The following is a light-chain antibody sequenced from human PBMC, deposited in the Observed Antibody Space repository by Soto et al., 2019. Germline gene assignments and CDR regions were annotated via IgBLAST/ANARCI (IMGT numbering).Light chain of an antibody. V-gene: IGKV1-5*03. J-gene: IGKJ1*01. CDR3: QPYDTYWT. CDR2: KAS. Sequence: DIQLTPSHSTLCAFVRARVILTGRASESISNWLAWYQQKPGKAPNLLIYKASSLKSGVPLRFSGSGSGTEFTLTITSLPPDDFATYYCQPYDTYWTFGQGTKVDI. CDR1: ESISNW.